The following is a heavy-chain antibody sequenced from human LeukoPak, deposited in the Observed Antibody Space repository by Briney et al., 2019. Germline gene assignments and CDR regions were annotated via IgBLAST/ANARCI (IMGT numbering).Heavy chain of an antibody. Sequence: SETLSLTCTVSGGSISSYYWSWIRQPPGKGLEWIGYIYYRGSTNYNPSLKSRVTISVDTSKNQFSLKLSSVTAADTAVYYCARVSFSYAFDIWGQGTMVTVSS. CDR3: ARVSFSYAFDI. J-gene: IGHJ3*02. CDR1: GGSISSYY. D-gene: IGHD2-8*01. CDR2: IYYRGST. V-gene: IGHV4-59*01.